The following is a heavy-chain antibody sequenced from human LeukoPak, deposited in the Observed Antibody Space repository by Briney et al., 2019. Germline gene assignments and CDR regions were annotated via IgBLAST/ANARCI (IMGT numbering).Heavy chain of an antibody. J-gene: IGHJ6*03. Sequence: GGSLRLSCAASGFTFSSYSMNWVRQAPGKGLEWVSYISSSSSTIYYADSVKGRFTISRDNAKNSLYLQMNSLRAEDTAVYYCARGGYSYYYYYYMDVWGKGTTVTVSS. CDR2: ISSSSSTI. CDR3: ARGGYSYYYYYYMDV. D-gene: IGHD3-22*01. CDR1: GFTFSSYS. V-gene: IGHV3-48*01.